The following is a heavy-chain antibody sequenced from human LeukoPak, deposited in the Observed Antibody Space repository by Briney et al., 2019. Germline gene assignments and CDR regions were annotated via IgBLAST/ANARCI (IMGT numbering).Heavy chain of an antibody. Sequence: GGSLRLSCAASGFTFSSYGMHWVRQAPGKGLEWVAFIRYDGSNKYYADSVKGRFTISRDNSKNTLYLQMNSLRAEDTAVYYCATNRPITMVRGVILPWGQGTLVTVSS. CDR1: GFTFSSYG. CDR3: ATNRPITMVRGVILP. CDR2: IRYDGSNK. J-gene: IGHJ4*02. V-gene: IGHV3-30*02. D-gene: IGHD3-10*01.